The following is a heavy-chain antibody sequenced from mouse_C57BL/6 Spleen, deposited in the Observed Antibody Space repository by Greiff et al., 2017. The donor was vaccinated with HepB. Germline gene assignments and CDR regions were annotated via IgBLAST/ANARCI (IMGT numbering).Heavy chain of an antibody. V-gene: IGHV10-1*01. Sequence: EVKVEESGGGLVQPKGSLKLSCAASGFSFNTYAMNWVRQAPGKGLEWVARIRSKSNNNATYYADSVKDRFTISRDDSESMLYLQMNNLKTEDTAMYYCVSETGTPPYYYFDYWGQGTTLTVSS. J-gene: IGHJ2*01. CDR1: GFSFNTYA. D-gene: IGHD4-1*01. CDR3: VSETGTPPYYYFDY. CDR2: IRSKSNNNAT.